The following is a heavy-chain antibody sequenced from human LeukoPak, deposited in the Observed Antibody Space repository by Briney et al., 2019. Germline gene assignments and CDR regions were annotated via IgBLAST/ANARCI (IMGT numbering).Heavy chain of an antibody. CDR1: GGSFSGYY. CDR2: INHSGST. V-gene: IGHV4-34*09. J-gene: IGHJ3*02. Sequence: SETLSLTCAVYGGSFSGYYWSWIRQPPGKGLEWIGEINHSGSTYYNPSLKSRVTISVDTSKNQFSLKLSSVTAADTAVYYCAREGAATWVSFDIWGQGTMVTVSS. D-gene: IGHD2-15*01. CDR3: AREGAATWVSFDI.